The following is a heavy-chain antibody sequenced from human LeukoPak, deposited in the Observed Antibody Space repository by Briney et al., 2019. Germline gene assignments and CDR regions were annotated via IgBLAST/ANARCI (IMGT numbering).Heavy chain of an antibody. CDR2: INSDGSST. J-gene: IGHJ4*02. CDR3: ARAVSSEEGY. Sequence: GGSLRLSCAASGFTFSSYWMHWVRQAPGKGLVRVSRINSDGSSTSYADSVKGRFTISRDNAKNTLYLQMNSLRAEDTAVYYCARAVSSEEGYWGQGTLVTVSS. CDR1: GFTFSSYW. V-gene: IGHV3-74*01. D-gene: IGHD6-13*01.